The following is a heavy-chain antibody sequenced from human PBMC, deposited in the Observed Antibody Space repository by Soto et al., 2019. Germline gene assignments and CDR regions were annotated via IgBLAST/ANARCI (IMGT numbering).Heavy chain of an antibody. CDR3: ARDLDCSSTSCYSNY. Sequence: SVKVSCKASGGTFSSYTISWVQQAPGQGLEWMGGIIPIFGTANYAQKFQGRVTITADESTSTAYMELSSLRSEDTAVYYCARDLDCSSTSCYSNYWGQGTLVTVSS. J-gene: IGHJ4*02. V-gene: IGHV1-69*13. CDR1: GGTFSSYT. CDR2: IIPIFGTA. D-gene: IGHD2-2*01.